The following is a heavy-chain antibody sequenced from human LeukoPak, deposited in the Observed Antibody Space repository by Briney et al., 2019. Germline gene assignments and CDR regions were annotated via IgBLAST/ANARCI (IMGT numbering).Heavy chain of an antibody. CDR3: ATTESGSYYPLDY. D-gene: IGHD1-26*01. CDR1: GYTFTGYY. Sequence: ASVKVSCMASGYTFTGYYLHWVRQAPGQGLEWMGWINPNSGATNYAQKSQGRVTMTRDRPISTAYMELSRLRSDDTAVYYCATTESGSYYPLDYWGQGTLVTVSS. V-gene: IGHV1-2*02. CDR2: INPNSGAT. J-gene: IGHJ4*02.